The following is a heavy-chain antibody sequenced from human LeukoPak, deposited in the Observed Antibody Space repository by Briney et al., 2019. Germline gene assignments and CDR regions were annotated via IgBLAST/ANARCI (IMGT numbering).Heavy chain of an antibody. D-gene: IGHD2-15*01. CDR2: INSDGSST. CDR3: ARWRATHPDLDFGY. Sequence: GGSLRLSCAASGFTFSSYWMHWVRQAPGKGLVWVSRINSDGSSTSYADSVNGRFTISRDNAKNTLYLQMNSLRAEDTAVYYCARWRATHPDLDFGYWGQGTLVTVSS. V-gene: IGHV3-74*01. CDR1: GFTFSSYW. J-gene: IGHJ4*02.